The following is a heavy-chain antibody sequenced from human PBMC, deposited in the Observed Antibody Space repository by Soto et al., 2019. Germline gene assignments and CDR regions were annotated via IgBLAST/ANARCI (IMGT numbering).Heavy chain of an antibody. CDR1: GYTFTNYG. D-gene: IGHD6-19*01. CDR3: ARDQAGAGTGTGYFDL. J-gene: IGHJ2*01. CDR2: ISAYNGNT. V-gene: IGHV1-18*01. Sequence: QVQLVQSGAEVKKPGASVKVSCKAYGYTFTNYGISWARQAPGQGLEWMGWISAYNGNTNFAQKLQGRVTMTTDTSTSTADMELKSLRSDDTAVYYCARDQAGAGTGTGYFDLWGRGTLVTVSS.